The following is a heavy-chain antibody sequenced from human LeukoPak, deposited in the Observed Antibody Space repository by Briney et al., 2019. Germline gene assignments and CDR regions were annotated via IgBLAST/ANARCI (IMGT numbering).Heavy chain of an antibody. CDR2: IWYDGSNK. D-gene: IGHD6-19*01. Sequence: GGSLRLSCAASGFTFSSYGMHWVRQAPGKGLEWVAVIWYDGSNKYYADSVKGRFTNSRDNSKNTLYLQMNSLRAEDTAVYYCASSLTPIAVAGIDYWGQGTLVTVSS. CDR3: ASSLTPIAVAGIDY. J-gene: IGHJ4*02. CDR1: GFTFSSYG. V-gene: IGHV3-33*08.